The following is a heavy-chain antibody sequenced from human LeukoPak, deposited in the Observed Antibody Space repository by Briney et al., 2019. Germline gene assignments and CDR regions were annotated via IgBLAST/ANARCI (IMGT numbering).Heavy chain of an antibody. D-gene: IGHD6-19*01. CDR1: GYTFTGHY. J-gene: IGHJ4*02. CDR3: AREPRPRGGWFVSD. Sequence: ASVKVSCKASGYTFTGHYMHWVRQAPGQGLEWMGWINPKSGGTDSARKFQGRVTMTRDTSISTAHMELSRLRSDDTAVYYCAREPRPRGGWFVSDWGQGTLVTVSS. V-gene: IGHV1-2*02. CDR2: INPKSGGT.